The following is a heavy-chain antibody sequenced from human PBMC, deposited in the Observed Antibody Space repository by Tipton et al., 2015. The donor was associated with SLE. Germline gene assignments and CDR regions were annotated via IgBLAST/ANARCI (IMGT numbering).Heavy chain of an antibody. CDR2: IYYSGST. J-gene: IGHJ4*02. CDR1: GGSISSSSYY. V-gene: IGHV4-39*01. D-gene: IGHD2-21*02. CDR3: ARYGPGVTHFDY. Sequence: PGLVKPSETLSLTCTVSGGSISSSSYYWGWIRQPPGKGLEWIGSIYYSGSTYYNPSLKSRVTISVDTSKNQFSLKLSSVTAADTAVYYCARYGPGVTHFDYWGQGTLVTVSS.